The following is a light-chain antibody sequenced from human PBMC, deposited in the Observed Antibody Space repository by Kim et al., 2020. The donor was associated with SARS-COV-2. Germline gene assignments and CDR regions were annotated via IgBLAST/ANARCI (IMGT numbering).Light chain of an antibody. CDR2: QDS. J-gene: IGLJ2*01. CDR1: KLGDKY. Sequence: SYELTQPPSVSVSPGQTASITCSGDKLGDKYACWYQQKPGQSPVLVIYQDSKRPSGMPERFSGSNSGNTATLTISGTQAMDEADYYCQAWDSSTGGVFGGGTQLTVL. CDR3: QAWDSSTGGV. V-gene: IGLV3-1*01.